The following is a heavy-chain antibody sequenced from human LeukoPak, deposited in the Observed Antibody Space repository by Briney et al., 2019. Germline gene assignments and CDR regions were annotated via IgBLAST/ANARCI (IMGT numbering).Heavy chain of an antibody. CDR3: ARGTAADSRPDY. D-gene: IGHD2-15*01. CDR2: MNPNSGNT. V-gene: IGHV1-8*03. CDR1: GYTFTSYD. Sequence: ASVKVSCKASGYTFTSYDINWVRQATRQGLEWMGWMNPNSGNTGYAQKFQGRVTITRNTSISTAYMELSSLRSEDTAVYYCARGTAADSRPDYWGQGTLVTVSS. J-gene: IGHJ4*02.